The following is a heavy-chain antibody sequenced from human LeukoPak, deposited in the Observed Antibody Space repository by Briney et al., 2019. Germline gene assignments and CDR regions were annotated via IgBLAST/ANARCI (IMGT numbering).Heavy chain of an antibody. CDR3: ARDRYYYDSSGYYLLDY. J-gene: IGHJ4*02. V-gene: IGHV4-39*07. Sequence: SETLSLTCTVSGGSISSSSYYWGWIRQPPGKGLEWIGSIYYSGSTNYNPSLKSRVTISVDTSKSQFSLKLSSVTAADTAVYYCARDRYYYDSSGYYLLDYWGQGTLVTVSS. CDR2: IYYSGST. CDR1: GGSISSSSYY. D-gene: IGHD3-22*01.